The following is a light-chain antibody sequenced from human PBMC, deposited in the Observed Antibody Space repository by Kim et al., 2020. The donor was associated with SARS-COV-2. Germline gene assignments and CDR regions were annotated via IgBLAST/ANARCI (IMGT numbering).Light chain of an antibody. CDR2: VNRDGSH. CDR1: VGPNTPP. J-gene: IGLJ2*01. V-gene: IGLV4-69*01. CDR3: QTWGTPVV. Sequence: VKPASPRSVGPNTPPTAWHHQRPASGPHFLLKVNRDGSHYKGDGIPDRFSGSSSESERYLTISTLQSDDEADYYCQTWGTPVVFGGGTQLTVL.